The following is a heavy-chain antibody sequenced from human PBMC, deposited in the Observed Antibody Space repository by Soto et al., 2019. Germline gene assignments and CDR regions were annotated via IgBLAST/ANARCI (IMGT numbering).Heavy chain of an antibody. CDR2: IYSGGST. V-gene: IGHV3-66*01. CDR3: ASAGPFNWFDP. Sequence: VGSLRLSCAASGFTVSSNYMSWVRQAPGKGLEWVSVIYSGGSTYYADSVKGRFTISRDNSKNTLYLQMNSLRAEDTAVYYCASAGPFNWFDPWGQGALVTVSS. J-gene: IGHJ5*02. CDR1: GFTVSSNY.